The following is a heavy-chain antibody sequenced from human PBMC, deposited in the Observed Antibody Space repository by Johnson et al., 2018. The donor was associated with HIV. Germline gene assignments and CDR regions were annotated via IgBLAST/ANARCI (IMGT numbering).Heavy chain of an antibody. CDR1: GFTFSSYT. Sequence: QVQLVESGGGVVQPGRSLRLSCAASGFTFSSYTMHWVRQAPGKGLEWVAVISYDGSNKYYGDSVKGLFTISRDNSKNTLFLQMSSLRAEDTAVYYCARAHDAFDIWGQGTMVTVSS. V-gene: IGHV3-30-3*01. CDR3: ARAHDAFDI. J-gene: IGHJ3*02. CDR2: ISYDGSNK.